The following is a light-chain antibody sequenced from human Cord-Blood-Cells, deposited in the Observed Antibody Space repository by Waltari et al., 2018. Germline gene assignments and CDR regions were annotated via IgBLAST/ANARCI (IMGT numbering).Light chain of an antibody. CDR1: QSISSY. J-gene: IGKJ2*01. V-gene: IGKV1-39*01. CDR2: AAS. CDR3: QHSYSTPYT. Sequence: DIQMTQSPSSLSASVGDRVTITCRASQSISSYLNWYQQKPGKAPKLLIYAASSLQSGVPSMFSGSGSATDFTLTISSLQPEYVATYYCQHSYSTPYTFGQGTKLEIK.